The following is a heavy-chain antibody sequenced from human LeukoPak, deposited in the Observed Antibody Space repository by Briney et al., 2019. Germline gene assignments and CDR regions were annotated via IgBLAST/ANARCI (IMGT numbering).Heavy chain of an antibody. J-gene: IGHJ4*02. V-gene: IGHV3-43*01. CDR2: ISFNGGST. D-gene: IGHD1/OR15-1a*01. CDR3: AKDRGDLWNTFDY. CDR1: GFTFDDYT. Sequence: PGGSLRLSCAASGFTFDDYTMHWVRQAPGKGLEWVSLISFNGGSTFYADSVKGRFTISRDNSKNSLYLQMNSLRTEDTALYYCAKDRGDLWNTFDYWGQGTLVTVSS.